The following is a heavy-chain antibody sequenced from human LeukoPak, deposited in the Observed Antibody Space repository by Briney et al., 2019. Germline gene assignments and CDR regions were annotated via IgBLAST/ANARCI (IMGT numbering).Heavy chain of an antibody. CDR1: GFTFSSYG. D-gene: IGHD2-2*01. V-gene: IGHV3-33*01. CDR3: ARRASAARDLDY. CDR2: IWYDRSNK. Sequence: PGGSLRLSRAASGFTFSSYGMHWVRQAPGKGLGWVAVIWYDRSNKYYADSVKGRFTISRDNSKNTLYLQMNSLRAEDTAVYYCARRASAARDLDYWGQGTLVTVSS. J-gene: IGHJ4*02.